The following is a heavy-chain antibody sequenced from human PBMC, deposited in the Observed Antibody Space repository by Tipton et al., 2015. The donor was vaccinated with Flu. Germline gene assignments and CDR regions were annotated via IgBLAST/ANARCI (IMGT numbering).Heavy chain of an antibody. J-gene: IGHJ6*03. CDR3: ARRPGNYYYYMDV. CDR1: GFTFSSYG. V-gene: IGHV3-33*08. D-gene: IGHD3-10*01. CDR2: IWYDGSNK. Sequence: SLRLSCAASGFTFSSYGMHWVRQAPGKGLEWVAVIWYDGSNKYYADSVKGRFTISRDNSKNTLYLQMNSLRAEDTAVYYCARRPGNYYYYMDVWGKGTTVTVSS.